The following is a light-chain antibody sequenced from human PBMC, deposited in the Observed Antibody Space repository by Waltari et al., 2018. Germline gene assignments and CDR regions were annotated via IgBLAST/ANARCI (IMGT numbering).Light chain of an antibody. Sequence: EIVLTQSPGTLSLSPGERATLSCRASQSVSRPLAWYQQKPGQAPRLLIFGASTRATGIPDRFSGSGSGTDFSLTISRLEPEDFAVYYCQHYVRLPATFGQGTKVEIK. CDR3: QHYVRLPAT. CDR2: GAS. V-gene: IGKV3-20*01. CDR1: QSVSRP. J-gene: IGKJ1*01.